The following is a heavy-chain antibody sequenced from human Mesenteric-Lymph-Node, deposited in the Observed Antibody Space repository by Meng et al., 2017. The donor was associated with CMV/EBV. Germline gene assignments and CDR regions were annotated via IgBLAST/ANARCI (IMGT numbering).Heavy chain of an antibody. CDR2: IDPKSGGT. Sequence: ASVKVSCKASGDSFTDYKMQWVKQAPGQGLDWMGWIDPKSGGTKYAQKFQGRVTMTGDTSINTVYMELTSLTSDDTAVYYCAREQWLVYYFDSWGQGTLVTVSS. V-gene: IGHV1-2*02. CDR1: GDSFTDYK. CDR3: AREQWLVYYFDS. D-gene: IGHD6-19*01. J-gene: IGHJ4*02.